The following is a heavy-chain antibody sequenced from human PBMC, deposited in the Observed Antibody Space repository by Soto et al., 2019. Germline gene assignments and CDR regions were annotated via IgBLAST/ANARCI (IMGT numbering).Heavy chain of an antibody. V-gene: IGHV4-34*01. J-gene: IGHJ4*02. CDR2: INHSGST. CDR3: AGSTGVLLWFGELSPLDY. D-gene: IGHD3-10*01. CDR1: GGSFSGYY. Sequence: QVHLQQWGAGLLKPSETLSLTCAVYGGSFSGYYWSWIRQPPGKGLEWNGEINHSGSTNYNPSLKSRVTISVDTSKNQFSLRLSAVTAADTAVYYCAGSTGVLLWFGELSPLDYWGQGTLVTVYS.